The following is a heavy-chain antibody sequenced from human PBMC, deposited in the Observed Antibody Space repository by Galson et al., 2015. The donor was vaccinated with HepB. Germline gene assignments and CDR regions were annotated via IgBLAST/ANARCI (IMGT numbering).Heavy chain of an antibody. J-gene: IGHJ2*01. V-gene: IGHV5-51*03. D-gene: IGHD3-22*01. CDR1: GYSFTSYW. CDR3: ARRRSSGYNKRNAWYFDL. Sequence: QSGAEVKKPGESLKISCKGSGYSFTSYWIGWVRQMPGKGLEWMGTIYPGDSDTRYSPSFQGQVTISADKSISTAYLQWSSLKASDTAMYYCARRRSSGYNKRNAWYFDLWGRGTLVTVSS. CDR2: IYPGDSDT.